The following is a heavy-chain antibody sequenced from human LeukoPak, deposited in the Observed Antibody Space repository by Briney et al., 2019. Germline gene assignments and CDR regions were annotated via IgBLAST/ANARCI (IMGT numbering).Heavy chain of an antibody. V-gene: IGHV1-69*06. CDR3: ARDLRAGGFYDFWSGYYLID. J-gene: IGHJ4*02. Sequence: GASVKVSCKASGGTFSSYAISWVRQAPGQGLEWMGGIIPIFGTANYAQKFQGRVTITADKSTSTAYMELSSLRSEDTAVYYCARDLRAGGFYDFWSGYYLIDWGQGTLVTVSS. CDR2: IIPIFGTA. CDR1: GGTFSSYA. D-gene: IGHD3-3*01.